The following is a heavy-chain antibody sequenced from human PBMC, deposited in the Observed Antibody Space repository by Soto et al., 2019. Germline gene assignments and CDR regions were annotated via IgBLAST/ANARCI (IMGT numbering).Heavy chain of an antibody. CDR3: ARAHYGDYGYGMDV. V-gene: IGHV4-30-2*01. CDR1: GGSISSGGYS. CDR2: IYHSGST. J-gene: IGHJ6*02. Sequence: SETLSLTCAVSGGSISSGGYSWSWIRQPPGKGLEWIGYIYHSGSTYYNPSLKSRVTISVDRSKNQFSLKLSSVTAADTAVYYCARAHYGDYGYGMDVWGQGNTVTVS. D-gene: IGHD4-17*01.